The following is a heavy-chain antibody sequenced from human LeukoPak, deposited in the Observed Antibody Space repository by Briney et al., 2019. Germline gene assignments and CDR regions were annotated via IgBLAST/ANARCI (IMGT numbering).Heavy chain of an antibody. CDR1: DGSISSNSYY. J-gene: IGHJ2*01. Sequence: SETLSLTCTVSDGSISSNSYYWGWIRQPPGEGLEWIGSINYSGNTYYNPSPKSRVTISVDTSKNQFSLKLSSVTAADTADYYCVRQRGSGYWCFDLWGRGTLVTVSS. CDR3: VRQRGSGYWCFDL. CDR2: INYSGNT. D-gene: IGHD6-19*01. V-gene: IGHV4-39*01.